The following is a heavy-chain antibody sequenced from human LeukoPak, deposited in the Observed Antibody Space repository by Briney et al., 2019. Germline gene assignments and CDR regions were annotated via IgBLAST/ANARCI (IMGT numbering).Heavy chain of an antibody. CDR3: AKGGDH. CDR2: IKPDGSDK. D-gene: IGHD3-16*01. Sequence: GALRLSCAASGFTFSTYWMNWVRQAPGKGPEWVANIKPDGSDKYYVDSVKGRFTVSRDNAKNSLYLQMNSLRAEDTAVYYCAKGGDHWGQGTLVTVSS. CDR1: GFTFSTYW. J-gene: IGHJ4*02. V-gene: IGHV3-7*01.